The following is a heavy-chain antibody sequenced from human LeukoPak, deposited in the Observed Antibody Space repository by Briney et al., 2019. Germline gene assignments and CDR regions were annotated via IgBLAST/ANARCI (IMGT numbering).Heavy chain of an antibody. CDR1: GGSISSYY. CDR2: VFHTGST. J-gene: IGHJ4*02. CDR3: ARRDASSWLRNFFDS. D-gene: IGHD6-13*01. Sequence: SETLSLTCTVSGGSISSYYRSWIRQPPGKGLEWVGSVFHTGSTYYNPSLKRRVSISVDTSNNTFSLNLSSVTAADTAVYYCARRDASSWLRNFFDSWGQGTLVTVSS. V-gene: IGHV4-59*12.